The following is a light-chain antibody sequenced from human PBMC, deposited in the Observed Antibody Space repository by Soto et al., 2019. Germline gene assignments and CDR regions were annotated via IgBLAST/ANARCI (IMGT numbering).Light chain of an antibody. Sequence: EIVLTQSPATLSLSPGERATLSCRASQSVSSYFVWYQQKPRQAPRLLIYDASNRATGIPARFSGSGSGTDFSLTISSLEPEDFAVYYCQQRSNWPSITFGQGTRLEIK. V-gene: IGKV3-11*01. CDR1: QSVSSY. J-gene: IGKJ5*01. CDR3: QQRSNWPSIT. CDR2: DAS.